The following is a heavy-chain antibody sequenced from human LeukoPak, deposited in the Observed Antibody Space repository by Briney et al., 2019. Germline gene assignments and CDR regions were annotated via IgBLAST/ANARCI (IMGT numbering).Heavy chain of an antibody. CDR1: GFAFNSYI. V-gene: IGHV3-21*01. Sequence: PGGVLRLSCVASGFAFNSYIFNWVRQAPGKGLEWVSSISSNGGSMFYADSVKGRFTISRDNAKNSLYLQMNNLRAEDTALYYCAREYFGKKVLDYWGQGTLVTVSS. CDR2: ISSNGGSM. D-gene: IGHD2/OR15-2a*01. CDR3: AREYFGKKVLDY. J-gene: IGHJ4*02.